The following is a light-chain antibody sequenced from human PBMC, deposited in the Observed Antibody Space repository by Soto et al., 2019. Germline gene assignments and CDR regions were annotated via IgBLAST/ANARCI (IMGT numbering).Light chain of an antibody. J-gene: IGKJ1*01. Sequence: DIVMTQSPLSLPVTPGEPASISCRSSQSLLHSNGYNYLDWYLQKPGQSPQLMIYLGSNRASGVPRRFSGSGSGTDFTLKISRSEAEDVGVYYCVQAQQTPWTFGHGTKVDIK. CDR2: LGS. CDR1: QSLLHSNGYNY. CDR3: VQAQQTPWT. V-gene: IGKV2-28*01.